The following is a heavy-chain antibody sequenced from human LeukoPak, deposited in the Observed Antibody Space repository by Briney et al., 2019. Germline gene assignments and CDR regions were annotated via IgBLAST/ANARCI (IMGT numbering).Heavy chain of an antibody. CDR2: MYYREST. J-gene: IGHJ4*02. CDR3: ATLPFGEPRRVFDY. V-gene: IGHV4-59*03. D-gene: IGHD3-10*01. CDR1: VGTISSYF. Sequence: SETLSLTFTVSVGTISSYFWRWIRQPPGKGLEWIWYMYYRESTNYNPSLKSRVAISVDTSMNQFSLKLSSVTAADTAVYYCATLPFGEPRRVFDYWGQGIPVTVSS.